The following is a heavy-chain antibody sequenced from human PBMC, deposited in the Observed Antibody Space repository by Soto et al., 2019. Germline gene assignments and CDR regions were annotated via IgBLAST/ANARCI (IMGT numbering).Heavy chain of an antibody. CDR3: AKDPNGDYIGAVDF. J-gene: IGHJ3*01. D-gene: IGHD4-17*01. CDR2: ITGSGDYT. V-gene: IGHV3-23*01. CDR1: GFTFSSYA. Sequence: VQLLESGGGLVQPGGSLRLSCAASGFTFSSYAMTWVRQAPGKGLEWVSGITGSGDYTKYADSVKGRFTIARDNAKNTRYLQMNSLRAEDTAVYYCAKDPNGDYIGAVDFWGQGTMVTVSS.